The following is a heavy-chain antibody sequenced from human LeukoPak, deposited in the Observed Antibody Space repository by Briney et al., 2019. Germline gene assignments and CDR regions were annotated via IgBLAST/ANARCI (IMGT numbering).Heavy chain of an antibody. J-gene: IGHJ5*02. Sequence: GGSLRLSCAASGFTFSDYYMSWIRQAPGKGLEWVSYISSSGSTIYYADSVKGRFTISRDNAKNSLYLQMDSLRVEDTAVYYCAKDLIRDRWFGESWGQGTLVTVSS. D-gene: IGHD3-10*01. CDR2: ISSSGSTI. CDR1: GFTFSDYY. CDR3: AKDLIRDRWFGES. V-gene: IGHV3-11*04.